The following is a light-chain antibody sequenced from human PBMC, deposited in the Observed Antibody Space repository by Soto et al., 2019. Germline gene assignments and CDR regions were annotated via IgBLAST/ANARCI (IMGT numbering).Light chain of an antibody. Sequence: ETVMTQSPDTLSVSPGESATLSCRASQDVSTNLAWFHQKPGQTPRLVLYGASKRATGIPARFSGSGSGRQFTLTISSLQSADFVVYYCQHYNNWPPYSFGQGTKVEIK. J-gene: IGKJ2*03. CDR3: QHYNNWPPYS. CDR2: GAS. V-gene: IGKV3-15*01. CDR1: QDVSTN.